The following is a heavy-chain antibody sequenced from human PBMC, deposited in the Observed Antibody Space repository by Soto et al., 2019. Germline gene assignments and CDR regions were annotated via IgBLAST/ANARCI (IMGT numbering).Heavy chain of an antibody. CDR2: ISYDGTNK. J-gene: IGHJ6*02. V-gene: IGHV3-30*18. CDR3: AKSNLASHYDYYYGMDV. Sequence: QVQLVESGGGVVQPGGSLRLSCAASGFTFSSYGMHWVRQAPGKGLEWMAVISYDGTNKYYADSVKGRFTISRDKSNNTLHLHMNSLRAEDTAVYYCAKSNLASHYDYYYGMDVWGQGTTVTVSS. D-gene: IGHD3-16*01. CDR1: GFTFSSYG.